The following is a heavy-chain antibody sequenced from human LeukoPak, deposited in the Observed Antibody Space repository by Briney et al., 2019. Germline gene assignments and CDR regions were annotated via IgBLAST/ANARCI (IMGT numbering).Heavy chain of an antibody. CDR1: GGSINTVSYS. CDR3: ARHTSGLSRLFDY. D-gene: IGHD5-12*01. CDR2: IYSGGT. V-gene: IGHV4-39*01. Sequence: SETLSLTCIASGGSINTVSYSWDWIRQPPGKGLEWIGDIYSGGTSYNPSLRSRVTISVDTSKNHFSLKLNSVTAADTAIYYCARHTSGLSRLFDYWGQGSLVTVSS. J-gene: IGHJ4*02.